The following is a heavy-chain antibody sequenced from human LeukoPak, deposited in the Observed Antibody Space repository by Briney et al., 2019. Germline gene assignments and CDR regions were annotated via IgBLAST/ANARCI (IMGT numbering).Heavy chain of an antibody. CDR2: VSHSGST. J-gene: IGHJ4*02. CDR1: GYSISSDYY. V-gene: IGHV4-38-2*02. D-gene: IGHD5-12*01. CDR3: ARHDRLRGGGYSGYGMRGTRQFDY. Sequence: SETLSLTCTVSGYSISSDYYWGWIRPPPGKGLEWIASVSHSGSTNYNPSLKSRVTISVDTSKNQFSLKLSSVTAADTAVYYCARHDRLRGGGYSGYGMRGTRQFDYWGQGTLVTVSS.